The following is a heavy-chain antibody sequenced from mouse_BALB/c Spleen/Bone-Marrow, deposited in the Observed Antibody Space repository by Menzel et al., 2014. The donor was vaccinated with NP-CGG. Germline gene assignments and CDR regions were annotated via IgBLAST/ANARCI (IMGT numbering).Heavy chain of an antibody. CDR1: GYTFTDYV. J-gene: IGHJ1*01. D-gene: IGHD2-4*01. CDR2: IYPGSGST. CDR3: ARYYDYDWYFDV. Sequence: VKRVESGPELVKPGASVKMSCKASGYTFTDYVISWVKQRTGQGLEWIGEIYPGSGSTYYNEKFKGKATLTADKSSNTAYMQLSSLTSEDSAVYFCARYYDYDWYFDVWGAGTTVTVSS. V-gene: IGHV1-77*01.